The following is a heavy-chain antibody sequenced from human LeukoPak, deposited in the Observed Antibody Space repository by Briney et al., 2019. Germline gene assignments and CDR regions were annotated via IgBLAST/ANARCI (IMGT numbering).Heavy chain of an antibody. Sequence: PSETLSLTCTVSGGSISSCYWSWIRQPPGKGLEWIGYIYYSGSTYYNPSLKSRVTISVDTSKNQVSLKLTSVTAADTAVYYCARGLSGWYGGNWFDPWGQGTLVTVSS. CDR1: GGSISSCY. CDR2: IYYSGST. J-gene: IGHJ5*02. D-gene: IGHD6-19*01. CDR3: ARGLSGWYGGNWFDP. V-gene: IGHV4-59*12.